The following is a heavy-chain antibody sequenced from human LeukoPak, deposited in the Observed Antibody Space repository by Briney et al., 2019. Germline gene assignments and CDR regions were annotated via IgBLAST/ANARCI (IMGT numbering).Heavy chain of an antibody. CDR2: ISYDGSNK. D-gene: IGHD3-16*01. Sequence: GGSLRLSCAASGFTFSSFAMHWVRQAPGKGLEWVAVISYDGSNKYYADSVKGRFTISRDNSKNTLYLQMNSLRAEDTAVYYCARSTGGATDDYWGQGTLVTVSS. CDR3: ARSTGGATDDY. CDR1: GFTFSSFA. J-gene: IGHJ4*02. V-gene: IGHV3-30-3*01.